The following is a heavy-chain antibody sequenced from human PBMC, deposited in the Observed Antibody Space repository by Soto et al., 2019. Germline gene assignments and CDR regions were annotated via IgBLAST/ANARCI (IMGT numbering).Heavy chain of an antibody. J-gene: IGHJ6*03. V-gene: IGHV4-31*03. Sequence: SETLSLTCTVSGGSISSGGYYWSWIRQHPGKGLEWIGYIYYSGSTYYSPSLKSRVTISVDTSKNQFSLKLSSVTAADTAVYYCAGTTQYYYYYMDVWGKGTTVTVSS. D-gene: IGHD4-17*01. CDR1: GGSISSGGYY. CDR2: IYYSGST. CDR3: AGTTQYYYYYMDV.